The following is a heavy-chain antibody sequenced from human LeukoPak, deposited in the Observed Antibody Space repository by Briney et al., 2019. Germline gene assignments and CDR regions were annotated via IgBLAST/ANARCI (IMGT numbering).Heavy chain of an antibody. V-gene: IGHV4-38-2*02. D-gene: IGHD4-23*01. CDR1: GYSISSGYY. CDR3: ARLAHCGGNDY. Sequence: SETLSLTCTVSGYSISSGYYWGWIRQPPGKGLEWIGGIYHSGSTYYNPSLKSRVTISVDTSKNQFSLKLSSVTAADTAVYYCARLAHCGGNDYWGQGTLVTVSS. J-gene: IGHJ4*02. CDR2: IYHSGST.